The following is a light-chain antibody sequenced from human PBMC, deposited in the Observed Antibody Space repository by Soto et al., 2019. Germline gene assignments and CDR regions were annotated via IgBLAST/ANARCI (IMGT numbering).Light chain of an antibody. CDR2: AAS. CDR3: QQSYKTPT. J-gene: IGKJ1*01. CDR1: ESMSIY. Sequence: DIQLTQSPSSLSASVGDRVTITCRASESMSIYLNWYQHKPGKAPKLLIYAASSLQSGVPSRFSGSGSGTDFTLSISSLPLEDFATYYCQQSYKTPTFGQGTKVEIK. V-gene: IGKV1-39*01.